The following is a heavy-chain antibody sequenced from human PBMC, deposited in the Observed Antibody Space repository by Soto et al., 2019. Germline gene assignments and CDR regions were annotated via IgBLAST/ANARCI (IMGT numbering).Heavy chain of an antibody. CDR2: FDPEDGET. Sequence: GASVKVSCKVSGYTLTELSMHWVRQAPGKGLEWMGGFDPEDGETIYAQKFQGRVTMTEDTSTDTAYMELSSLRSEDTAVYYCATDPLPVLPAAGPHKYYGMDVWGQGTKVTVYS. CDR1: GYTLTELS. J-gene: IGHJ6*02. V-gene: IGHV1-24*01. CDR3: ATDPLPVLPAAGPHKYYGMDV. D-gene: IGHD6-13*01.